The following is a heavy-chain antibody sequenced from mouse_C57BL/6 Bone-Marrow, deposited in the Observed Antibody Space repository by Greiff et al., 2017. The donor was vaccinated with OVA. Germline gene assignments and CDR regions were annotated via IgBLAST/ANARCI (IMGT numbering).Heavy chain of an antibody. CDR1: GYSITSGYY. V-gene: IGHV3-6*01. Sequence: EVKLQESGPGLVKPSQSLSLTCSVTGYSITSGYYWNWIRQFPGNKLEWMGYISYDGSNNYNPSLKNRISITRDTSKNQFFLKLNSLTTEETATYYCAREHFDYWGQGTTLTVSS. CDR3: AREHFDY. CDR2: ISYDGSN. J-gene: IGHJ2*01.